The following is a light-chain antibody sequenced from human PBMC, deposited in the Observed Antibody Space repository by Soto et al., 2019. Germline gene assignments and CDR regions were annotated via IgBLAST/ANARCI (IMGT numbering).Light chain of an antibody. CDR3: QQYDNLRPT. J-gene: IGKJ2*01. CDR1: QDISNH. V-gene: IGKV1-33*01. CDR2: DAS. Sequence: DIQMTQSPSSLSASVGDRVTITCQASQDISNHLNWYQQKPGKAPKLLIYDASNLETGVPSRFSGSGSGTDFTFTISSLQPEDIATYYCQQYDNLRPTFGQGTKLEIK.